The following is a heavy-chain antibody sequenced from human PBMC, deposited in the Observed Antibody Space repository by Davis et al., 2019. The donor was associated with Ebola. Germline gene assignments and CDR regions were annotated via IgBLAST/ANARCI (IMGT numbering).Heavy chain of an antibody. V-gene: IGHV1-69*04. CDR3: AREFNYGRVYYYYGMDV. CDR1: GGTFSSYA. Sequence: SVKVSCKASGGTFSSYAISWVRQAPGQGLEWMGRIIPILGIANYAQKFQGRVTMTRNTSISTAYMELSSLRSEDTAVYYCAREFNYGRVYYYYGMDVWGQGTTVTVSS. CDR2: IIPILGIA. D-gene: IGHD4-11*01. J-gene: IGHJ6*02.